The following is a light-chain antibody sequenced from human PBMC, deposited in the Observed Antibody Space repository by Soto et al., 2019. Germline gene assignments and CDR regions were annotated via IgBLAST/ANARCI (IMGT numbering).Light chain of an antibody. J-gene: IGLJ2*01. CDR3: GTWDSSLGAVV. V-gene: IGLV1-51*01. CDR1: SSNAGNNY. CDR2: DSN. Sequence: QSVLTQPPSVSAAAGQMVTISCSGSSSNAGNNYVSWYQQLPGTAPKLLIYDSNKRPSGIPDRFSGSKSGTSATLGITGLQTGDEADYYCGTWDSSLGAVVFGGGTKLTVL.